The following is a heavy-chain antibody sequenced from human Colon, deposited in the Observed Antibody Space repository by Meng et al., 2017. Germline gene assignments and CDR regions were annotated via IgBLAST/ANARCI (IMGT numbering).Heavy chain of an antibody. J-gene: IGHJ6*01. CDR1: GYTFTGYY. V-gene: IGHV1-2*02. CDR2: INPNSGGT. CDR3: ARDGDYGGNPPNLYYYYGMDV. D-gene: IGHD4-23*01. Sequence: ASVKVSCKASGYTFTGYYMHWVRQAPGQGLEWMGWINPNSGGTNYAQKFQGRVTMTRDKSISTAYMELSRLRSDDTAVYYCARDGDYGGNPPNLYYYYGMDVWGQGTMVTVSS.